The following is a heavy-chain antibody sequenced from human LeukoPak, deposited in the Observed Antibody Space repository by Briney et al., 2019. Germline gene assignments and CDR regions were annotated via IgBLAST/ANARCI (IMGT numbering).Heavy chain of an antibody. Sequence: PGGSLRLSCAASGFTFSSYGMHWVRQAPGKGLEWVSAISGSGGSTYYADSVKGRFTISRDNSKNTLYLQMNSLRAEDTAVYYCAKDRVYYDIEDYMDVWGKGTTVTISS. D-gene: IGHD3-9*01. J-gene: IGHJ6*03. V-gene: IGHV3-23*01. CDR2: ISGSGGST. CDR1: GFTFSSYG. CDR3: AKDRVYYDIEDYMDV.